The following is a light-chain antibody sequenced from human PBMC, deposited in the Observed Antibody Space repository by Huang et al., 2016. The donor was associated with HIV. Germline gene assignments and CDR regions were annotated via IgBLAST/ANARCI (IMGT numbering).Light chain of an antibody. CDR1: QSISSL. J-gene: IGKJ2*01. CDR2: DAS. Sequence: EIVLTQSPATLSLSPGESATVSCRASQSISSLLAWYQQKPVQAPRLVIYDASSRAPGIPARFSGSGSGIDFTLTISSLEPEDFAVYYCQQRTNWRYTFGQGTKLEIK. CDR3: QQRTNWRYT. V-gene: IGKV3-11*01.